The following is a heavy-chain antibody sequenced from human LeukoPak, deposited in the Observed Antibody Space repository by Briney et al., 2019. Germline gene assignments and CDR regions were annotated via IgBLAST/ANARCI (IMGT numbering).Heavy chain of an antibody. CDR3: AKDHGSSDWYYFDY. D-gene: IGHD6-13*01. Sequence: PGGSLRLSCAASGFAASGFTFSTFGMPWVRQAPGKGLEWVAFIRYDGSNKYYADSVKGRFTISRDDSKNTLYLQMNSLRAEDTAAYYCAKDHGSSDWYYFDYWGQGTLVTVSS. J-gene: IGHJ4*02. CDR2: IRYDGSNK. CDR1: GFTFSTFG. V-gene: IGHV3-30*02.